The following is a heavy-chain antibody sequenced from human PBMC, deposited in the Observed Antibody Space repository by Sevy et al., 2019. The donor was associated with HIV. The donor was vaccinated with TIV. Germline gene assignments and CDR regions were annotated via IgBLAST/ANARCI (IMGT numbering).Heavy chain of an antibody. D-gene: IGHD3-9*01. CDR1: GFTFSSYS. CDR2: ISSSSSYI. V-gene: IGHV3-21*01. J-gene: IGHJ3*02. CDR3: AREIFHGGALDI. Sequence: GGSLRLSCAASGFTFSSYSMNWVRQAPGKGLEWVSSISSSSSYIYYADSVKGRFTISRDNAKNSLYLQMNSLRAEDTAVYYCAREIFHGGALDIWGQGTMVTVSS.